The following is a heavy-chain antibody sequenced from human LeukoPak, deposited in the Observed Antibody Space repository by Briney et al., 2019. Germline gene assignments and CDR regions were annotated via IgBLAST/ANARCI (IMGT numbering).Heavy chain of an antibody. CDR1: GFTFSDYS. Sequence: GGSLRLSCAASGFTFSDYSMNWVRQAPGKGLEWVSSISGGSHYIYYADSVKGRFTISRDNSKNTLYLQMNSLRAEDTAVYYCAKDPYSSSWYGGLWFDPWGQGTLVTVPS. V-gene: IGHV3-21*04. CDR2: ISGGSHYI. CDR3: AKDPYSSSWYGGLWFDP. J-gene: IGHJ5*02. D-gene: IGHD6-13*01.